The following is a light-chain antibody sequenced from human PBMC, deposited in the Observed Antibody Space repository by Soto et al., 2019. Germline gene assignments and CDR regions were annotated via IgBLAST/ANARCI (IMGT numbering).Light chain of an antibody. CDR2: EGS. CDR1: SRDIGSYNL. J-gene: IGLJ2*01. CDR3: CSYAGSSTSVV. V-gene: IGLV2-23*01. Sequence: QSVLTQPASVSGSPGQSITISCTGTSRDIGSYNLVSWYQQHPGKAPKLMIYEGSNRPSGVSNRFSGSKSGNSASLTISGLQAEDEADYYCCSYAGSSTSVVFGGGTKLTVL.